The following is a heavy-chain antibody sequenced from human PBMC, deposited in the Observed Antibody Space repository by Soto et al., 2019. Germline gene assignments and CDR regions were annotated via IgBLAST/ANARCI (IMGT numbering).Heavy chain of an antibody. CDR3: ARGVAAAGPMDV. J-gene: IGHJ6*02. CDR2: INPNSGGT. CDR1: GYTFTGYY. D-gene: IGHD6-13*01. Sequence: ASVKVSCKASGYTFTGYYTHWVRQAPGQGLEWMGWINPNSGGTNYAQKFQGWVTMTRDTSISTAYMELSRLRSDDTAVYYCARGVAAAGPMDVWGQGTTVTVSS. V-gene: IGHV1-2*04.